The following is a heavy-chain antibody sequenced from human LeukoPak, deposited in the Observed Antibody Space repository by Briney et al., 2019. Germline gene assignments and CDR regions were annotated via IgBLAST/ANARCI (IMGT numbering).Heavy chain of an antibody. CDR3: AKVNSSGWYREYAFDI. J-gene: IGHJ3*02. CDR1: GFTFDDYA. CDR2: ISWNSGSI. V-gene: IGHV3-9*01. D-gene: IGHD6-19*01. Sequence: GGSLRLSCAASGFTFDDYAMHWVRQAPGKGLEWVSGISWNSGSIGYADSVKGRFTISRDNAKNSLYLQMNSLRAEDTALYYCAKVNSSGWYREYAFDIWGQGTMVTVSS.